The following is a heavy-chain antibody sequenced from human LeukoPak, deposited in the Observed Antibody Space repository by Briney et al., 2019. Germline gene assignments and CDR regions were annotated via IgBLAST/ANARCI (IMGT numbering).Heavy chain of an antibody. CDR2: ISYDGSNK. CDR3: AKDDHGDAFDY. CDR1: GFTFSSYG. Sequence: PGGSLRLSCAASGFTFSSYGMHWVRQAPGKGLEWVAVISYDGSNKYYADSVKGRFTISRDNSKNTLYLQMNSLRAEDTAVYYCAKDDHGDAFDYWGQGTLVTVSS. J-gene: IGHJ4*02. V-gene: IGHV3-30*18. D-gene: IGHD4-17*01.